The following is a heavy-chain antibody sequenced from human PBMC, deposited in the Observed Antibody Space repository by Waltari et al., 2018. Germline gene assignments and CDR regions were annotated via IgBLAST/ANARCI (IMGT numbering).Heavy chain of an antibody. D-gene: IGHD2-21*01. CDR3: AHRVLWRFDS. Sequence: QITLKESGPTLVKPTQTLTLTCAFSGFSLPTRGVAVGWIRQPPGKALEWLALIYGNDDKRYSPSLKTRLTITRDTSKNQVVLTMTNMDPVDTATYYCAHRVLWRFDSWGQGTLVTVSS. J-gene: IGHJ5*01. CDR2: IYGNDDK. CDR1: GFSLPTRGVA. V-gene: IGHV2-5*01.